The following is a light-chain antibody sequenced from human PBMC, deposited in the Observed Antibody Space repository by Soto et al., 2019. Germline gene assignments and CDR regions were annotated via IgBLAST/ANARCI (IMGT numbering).Light chain of an antibody. CDR2: DAS. Sequence: EIVLTQSPATLSLSPGDRATLSCRASQSVGSSLGWYQQRPGQAPRLLIYDASNRATGIPARFSGSGSGTDFTRTISSLEPEDFAVDYCQQRSDWPSTFGGGTKVEIK. CDR3: QQRSDWPST. V-gene: IGKV3-11*01. CDR1: QSVGSS. J-gene: IGKJ4*01.